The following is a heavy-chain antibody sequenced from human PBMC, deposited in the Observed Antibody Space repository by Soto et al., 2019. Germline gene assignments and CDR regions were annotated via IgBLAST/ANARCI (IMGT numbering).Heavy chain of an antibody. CDR2: ISADGSDT. D-gene: IGHD6-13*01. CDR1: GFSFSNNW. V-gene: IGHV3-74*01. J-gene: IGHJ3*02. CDR3: ARFDIAAPPPI. Sequence: EVQLVESGGGLVQPGGSLRLSCVASGFSFSNNWMHWVRHAPGKGPVWVSRISADGSDTHYADSVQGRFTISRDNANNTLYLQMNTLSVEDAAVYYCARFDIAAPPPIWGQGTMVTVSS.